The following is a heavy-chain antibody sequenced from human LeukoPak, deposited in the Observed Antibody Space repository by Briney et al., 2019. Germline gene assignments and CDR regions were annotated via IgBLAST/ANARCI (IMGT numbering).Heavy chain of an antibody. J-gene: IGHJ6*04. D-gene: IGHD5-24*01. CDR1: GLTFSSFA. V-gene: IGHV3-23*01. CDR2: ITGSAGAT. Sequence: PGGSLRLSCAVSGLTFSSFATSWVRQAPGKGLECVSAITGSAGATWYADAVKGRFTISRDNSKNTMYLQMNSLGAEDTALYYCAKMKGATEYYYYAMDVWGKGTMVSVPS. CDR3: AKMKGATEYYYYAMDV.